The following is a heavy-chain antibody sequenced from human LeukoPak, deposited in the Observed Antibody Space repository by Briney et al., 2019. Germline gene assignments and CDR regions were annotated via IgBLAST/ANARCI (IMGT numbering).Heavy chain of an antibody. CDR2: IIPIFGAA. CDR1: GGTFSSYA. J-gene: IGHJ5*02. Sequence: SVKVSCKASGGTFSSYAISWVRQAPGQGLEWMGGIIPIFGAANYAQEFQGRVTITTEESTSTAYMELSSLRSEDTAVYYCARGEITMVRGVIGNWFDPWGQGTLVTVSS. CDR3: ARGEITMVRGVIGNWFDP. D-gene: IGHD3-10*01. V-gene: IGHV1-69*05.